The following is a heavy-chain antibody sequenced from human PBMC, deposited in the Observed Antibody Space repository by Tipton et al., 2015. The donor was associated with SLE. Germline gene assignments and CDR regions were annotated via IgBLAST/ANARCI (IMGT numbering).Heavy chain of an antibody. Sequence: TLSLTCTVSGDSINDYYWTWVRQSPGKGLEWIAYMYYGGSSDYNPSLKSRVTISVDTSKNQFSLNLSSVTATDTAVYFCARVGYCSSPTCYSDSFDIWGQGTMVTVSS. J-gene: IGHJ3*02. CDR3: ARVGYCSSPTCYSDSFDI. D-gene: IGHD2-2*01. V-gene: IGHV4-59*01. CDR1: GDSINDYY. CDR2: MYYGGSS.